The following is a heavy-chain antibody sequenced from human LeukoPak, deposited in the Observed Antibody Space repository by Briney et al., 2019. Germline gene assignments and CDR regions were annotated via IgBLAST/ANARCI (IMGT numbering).Heavy chain of an antibody. CDR1: GFNIRNNW. V-gene: IGHV3-7*01. D-gene: IGHD3-9*01. CDR3: ARDNYDI. CDR2: INQDEGQK. Sequence: QPGGSLRLSCEASGFNIRNNWMSWVRLAPGKGLEYVANINQDEGQKYYVDSVKGRFTISKDTAKNSLSLQMNSLRAEDTGVYYCARDNYDIRGQGTLVTVSS. J-gene: IGHJ4*02.